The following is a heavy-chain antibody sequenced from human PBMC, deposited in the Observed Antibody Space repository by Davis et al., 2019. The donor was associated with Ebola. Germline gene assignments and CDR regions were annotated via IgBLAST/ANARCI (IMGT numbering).Heavy chain of an antibody. J-gene: IGHJ4*02. D-gene: IGHD3-16*01. CDR3: ARDLMGDVGIYMDF. CDR1: GFPFSDYA. Sequence: ASVKVSCKTSGFPFSDYAIQWVRQVPGQGLEWMGWIVVAEGGTTLSHKFEDRLTFSRDTSANIAFMELRSLTSEDTGVYYCARDLMGDVGIYMDFWGQGTLVTVSS. CDR2: IVVAEGGT. V-gene: IGHV1-3*01.